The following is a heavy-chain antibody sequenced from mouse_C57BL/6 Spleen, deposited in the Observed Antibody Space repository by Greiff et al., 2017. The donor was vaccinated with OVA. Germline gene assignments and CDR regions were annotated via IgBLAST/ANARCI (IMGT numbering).Heavy chain of an antibody. CDR3: ARTVVPSYAMDY. D-gene: IGHD1-1*01. CDR1: GYTFTSYW. CDR2: LDPSDSYT. V-gene: IGHV1-69*01. J-gene: IGHJ4*01. Sequence: VQLQQPGAELVMPGASVKLSCKASGYTFTSYWMHWVKQRPGQGLEWIGELDPSDSYTNYNQKFKGKSTLTVDKSSSTAYMQLSSLTSEDSAVYYCARTVVPSYAMDYWGQGTSVTVSS.